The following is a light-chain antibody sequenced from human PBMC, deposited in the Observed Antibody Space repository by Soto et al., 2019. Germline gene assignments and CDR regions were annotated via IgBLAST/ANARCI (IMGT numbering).Light chain of an antibody. V-gene: IGLV2-8*01. CDR3: SAYAGSNTSSV. CDR2: EVS. CDR1: SSDVGGYNY. J-gene: IGLJ1*01. Sequence: QSALTQPPSASGSPGQSVTISCTGTSSDVGGYNYVSWYQQHPGKAPKLMIYEVSKRPSGVPDRFSGSKSGNTASLTVSGLQAEDEADYYCSAYAGSNTSSVLGAVTKVTGL.